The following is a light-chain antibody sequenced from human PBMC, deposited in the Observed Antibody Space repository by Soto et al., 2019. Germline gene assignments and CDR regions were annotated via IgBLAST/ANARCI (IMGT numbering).Light chain of an antibody. Sequence: EIVLTQSPGTLSLSPGERATLSCRASQSISSAYLAWYQHIPGQAPRLLIYGASSRATGIPDRFSGSGSGTDFTLTISRVEPEDFAVYYCQQYVGSPRTFGQGTKVEIK. V-gene: IGKV3-20*01. CDR3: QQYVGSPRT. J-gene: IGKJ1*01. CDR2: GAS. CDR1: QSISSAY.